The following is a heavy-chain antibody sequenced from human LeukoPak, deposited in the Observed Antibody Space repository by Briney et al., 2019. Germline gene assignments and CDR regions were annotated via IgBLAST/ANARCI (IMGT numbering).Heavy chain of an antibody. Sequence: SETLSLTCTVSGGSISSYYWSWLRQPPGKGLEWIGYIYYSGSTNYNPSLKSRVTISVDTSKNQFSLKLSSVTAADTAVYYCARVTDRPYYDYVWGSYRYDAFDIWGQGTMVTVSS. CDR3: ARVTDRPYYDYVWGSYRYDAFDI. V-gene: IGHV4-59*12. CDR2: IYYSGST. J-gene: IGHJ3*02. D-gene: IGHD3-16*02. CDR1: GGSISSYY.